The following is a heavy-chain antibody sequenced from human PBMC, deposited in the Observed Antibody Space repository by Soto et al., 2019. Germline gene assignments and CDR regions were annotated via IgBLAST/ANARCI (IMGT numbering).Heavy chain of an antibody. J-gene: IGHJ4*02. CDR3: ARDKYYDSSGTNRGDY. D-gene: IGHD3-22*01. CDR2: ISYDGSNK. CDR1: GFTFSSYA. Sequence: GGSLRLSCAASGFTFSSYAMHWVRQAPGKGLEWVAVISYDGSNKYYADSVKGRFTISRDNSKNTLYLQMNSLRAEDTAVYYCARDKYYDSSGTNRGDYWGQGTLVTVSS. V-gene: IGHV3-30-3*01.